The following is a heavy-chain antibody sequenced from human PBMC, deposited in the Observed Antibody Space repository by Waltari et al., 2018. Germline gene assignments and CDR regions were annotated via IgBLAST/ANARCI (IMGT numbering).Heavy chain of an antibody. Sequence: QVQLVQSGAEVKKPGASVKVSCKASGYTFTSYAINWLRQAIGQGLEWMGWMNPNSGNTGYAQKFQGRVTITRNTSISTAYMELSSLRSEDTAVYYCARGYRYSSARPFDYWGQGTLVTVSS. V-gene: IGHV1-8*03. CDR2: MNPNSGNT. CDR3: ARGYRYSSARPFDY. CDR1: GYTFTSYA. D-gene: IGHD3-16*02. J-gene: IGHJ4*02.